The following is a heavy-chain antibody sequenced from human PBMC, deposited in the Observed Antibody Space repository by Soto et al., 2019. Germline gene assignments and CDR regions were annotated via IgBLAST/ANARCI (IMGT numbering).Heavy chain of an antibody. CDR1: GYNFAGYW. V-gene: IGHV5-51*01. J-gene: IGHJ4*02. CDR3: ARGGVQTRNSDN. D-gene: IGHD3-3*01. CDR2: IYPSDSDT. Sequence: GDSLTISCKGSGYNFAGYWIAWVRQMPGKGLELMGIIYPSDSDTRYRPSFQGQVTISADKSISSAYLQWSSLRASDTAMYYCARGGVQTRNSDNWGQGTEVTVTS.